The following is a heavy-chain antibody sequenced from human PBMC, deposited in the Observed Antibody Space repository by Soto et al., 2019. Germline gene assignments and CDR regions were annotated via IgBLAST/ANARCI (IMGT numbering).Heavy chain of an antibody. CDR2: ISWNSGSI. CDR1: GFTFDDYA. CDR3: ANWGIAAAGNHF. D-gene: IGHD6-13*01. Sequence: AGGSLRLSCAASGFTFDDYAMHWVRQAPGKGLEWVSGISWNSGSIGYADSVKGRFTISRDNAKNSLYLQMNSLRAEDTALYYCANWGIAAAGNHFWGQGTLVTVSS. J-gene: IGHJ4*02. V-gene: IGHV3-9*01.